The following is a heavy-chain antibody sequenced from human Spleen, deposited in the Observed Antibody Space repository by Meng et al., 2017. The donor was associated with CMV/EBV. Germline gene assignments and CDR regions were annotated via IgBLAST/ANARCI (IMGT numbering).Heavy chain of an antibody. Sequence: SGYTFTSYGISWVRQAPGQGLEWMGGISAYNGNTNYAQKLQGRVTMTTDTSTSTAYMELRSLRSDDTAVYYCARDLVDTAMVRFDYWGQGTLVTVSS. CDR2: ISAYNGNT. D-gene: IGHD5-18*01. V-gene: IGHV1-18*01. CDR3: ARDLVDTAMVRFDY. J-gene: IGHJ4*02. CDR1: GYTFTSYG.